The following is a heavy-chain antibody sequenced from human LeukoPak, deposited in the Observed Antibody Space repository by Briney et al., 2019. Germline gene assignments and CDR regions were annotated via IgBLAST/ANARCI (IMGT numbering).Heavy chain of an antibody. CDR1: GFTFSHYW. Sequence: GGSLRLSCAPSGFTFSHYWMSWVRQAPGKGLEWVANIKEDGSEKYYVDSVKGRFTISRDNSKNTLYLQMNSLRVEDTAVYYCARNRRVIVVFDAFDLWGQGTMVTVSS. V-gene: IGHV3-7*01. J-gene: IGHJ3*01. CDR2: IKEDGSEK. D-gene: IGHD3-22*01. CDR3: ARNRRVIVVFDAFDL.